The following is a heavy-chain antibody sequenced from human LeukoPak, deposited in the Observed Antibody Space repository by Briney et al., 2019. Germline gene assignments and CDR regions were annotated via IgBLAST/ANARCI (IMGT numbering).Heavy chain of an antibody. CDR3: GDLGSAGTDH. V-gene: IGHV3-72*01. CDR2: IRNKANGYTT. D-gene: IGHD3-10*01. J-gene: IGHJ4*02. Sequence: HSGGSLRLSCAASGFTFSPHYMDWVRQSPGQGLEWVGLIRNKANGYTTIYAASVKGRFTISRDDSKNSVYLQMDSLKTEDTAVHYCGDLGSAGTDHWGQGTLVTVSS. CDR1: GFTFSPHY.